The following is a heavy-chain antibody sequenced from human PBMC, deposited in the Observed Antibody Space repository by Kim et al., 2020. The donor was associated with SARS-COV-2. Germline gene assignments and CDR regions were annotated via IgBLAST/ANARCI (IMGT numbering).Heavy chain of an antibody. Sequence: GGSPRLSCAASGFSFSRYGMHWVRQAPGKGLEWVAIIWNDENNKYYADSVKGRFTISRDNSKNTLYLQMSSLRAEDTALYYCARDDNNYGSGMYHYAMDVWGQGTTVTVSS. CDR2: IWNDENNK. V-gene: IGHV3-33*01. CDR1: GFSFSRYG. J-gene: IGHJ6*02. CDR3: ARDDNNYGSGMYHYAMDV. D-gene: IGHD3-10*01.